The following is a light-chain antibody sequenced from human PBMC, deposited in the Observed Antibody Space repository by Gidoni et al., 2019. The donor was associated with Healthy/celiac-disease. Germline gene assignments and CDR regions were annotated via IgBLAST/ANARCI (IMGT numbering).Light chain of an antibody. CDR1: SSAVGSYNL. CDR3: CSYAGSSTLV. Sequence: QSALTQPASVSGSPGPSITISCTGTSSAVGSYNLVSWYQQHPGKAPKLMIYEFSKRPSGVSNRFSGSKSGNTASLTIAGLQAEDEADYYCCSYAGSSTLVFGGGTKLTVL. V-gene: IGLV2-23*02. J-gene: IGLJ3*02. CDR2: EFS.